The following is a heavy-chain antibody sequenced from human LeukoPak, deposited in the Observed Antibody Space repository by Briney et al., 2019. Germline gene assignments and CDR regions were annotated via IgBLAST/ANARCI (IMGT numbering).Heavy chain of an antibody. CDR3: ARSRFTTMVRGVSYYYGMDV. J-gene: IGHJ6*02. D-gene: IGHD3-10*01. Sequence: GASVKVSCKASGYTFTSYGISWVRQAPGQGLEWRGWISAYNGNTNYAQKLQGRVTITTDTSTSTAYMELRSLRSDDTAVYYCARSRFTTMVRGVSYYYGMDVWGQGTTVTVSS. CDR2: ISAYNGNT. V-gene: IGHV1-18*01. CDR1: GYTFTSYG.